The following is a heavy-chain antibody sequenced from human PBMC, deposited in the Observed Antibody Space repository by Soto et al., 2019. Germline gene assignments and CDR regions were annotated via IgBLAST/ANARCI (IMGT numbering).Heavy chain of an antibody. CDR3: ARVSSGGEFFDY. J-gene: IGHJ4*02. Sequence: QLQLQESGSGLVKPSQTLSLTCGVSGGSISSGGYSWSWIRQPPGKGLGWIGYIYHSGNTYYNPSLKSRDTISVNRSNNQFSLKLSAVTAADTAVYYCARVSSGGEFFDYWGQGTLVTVCS. D-gene: IGHD3-10*01. CDR2: IYHSGNT. CDR1: GGSISSGGYS. V-gene: IGHV4-30-2*01.